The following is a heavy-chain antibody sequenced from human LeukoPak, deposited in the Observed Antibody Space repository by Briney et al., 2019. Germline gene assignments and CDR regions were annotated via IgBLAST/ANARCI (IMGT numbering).Heavy chain of an antibody. J-gene: IGHJ4*02. CDR3: AKGTVVPAAARASAFDI. D-gene: IGHD2-2*01. V-gene: IGHV3-23*01. CDR1: GFTFSSYA. CDR2: ISGSGGST. Sequence: PGGSLRLSCAASGFTFSSYAMSWVRQAPGKGLEWVSAISGSGGSTYYADSVKGRFTISRDNSKNTLYLQMNSLRAEDTAVYYCAKGTVVPAAARASAFDIWGQGTLVTVSS.